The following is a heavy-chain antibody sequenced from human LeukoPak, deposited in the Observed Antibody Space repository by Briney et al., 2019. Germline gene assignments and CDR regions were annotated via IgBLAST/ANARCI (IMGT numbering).Heavy chain of an antibody. D-gene: IGHD2/OR15-2a*01. V-gene: IGHV4-59*08. CDR3: ATFLTGYFDY. CDR1: GASLGDYS. Sequence: SETLSLTCSVSGASLGDYSWSWLRQPPGKRLEWIGNIFYRGSTNYDPSFKSRVSLSMDMSKSQFSLKMTSMTAADTAVYYCATFLTGYFDYWGQGELVSVSS. J-gene: IGHJ4*02. CDR2: IFYRGST.